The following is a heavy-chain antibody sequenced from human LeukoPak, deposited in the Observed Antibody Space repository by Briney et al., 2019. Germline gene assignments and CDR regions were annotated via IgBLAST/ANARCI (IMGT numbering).Heavy chain of an antibody. CDR3: ARDPSSDRKRRGGGDY. CDR1: GFTFSSYS. CDR2: ISSSSSYI. Sequence: PGGSLRLSCAASGFTFSSYSMNWVRQAPGKGLEWVSSISSSSSYIYYADSVKGRFTISRDNAKNSLYLQMNSLRAEDTAVYYCARDPSSDRKRRGGGDYWGQGTLVTVSS. J-gene: IGHJ4*02. D-gene: IGHD3-10*01. V-gene: IGHV3-21*04.